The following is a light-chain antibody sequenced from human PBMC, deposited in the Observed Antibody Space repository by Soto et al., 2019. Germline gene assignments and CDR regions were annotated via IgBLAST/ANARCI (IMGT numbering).Light chain of an antibody. Sequence: EIVLTQSPGTLSLSPGERATLSCRASQSVSSSYLAWYQQKPGQAPRRLIYGASSRATGIPDRFSGSGSGTDFTLTISRLEPEDFAVYYCQLYGSSPFTFGPGTKVDIK. CDR2: GAS. V-gene: IGKV3-20*01. J-gene: IGKJ3*01. CDR3: QLYGSSPFT. CDR1: QSVSSSY.